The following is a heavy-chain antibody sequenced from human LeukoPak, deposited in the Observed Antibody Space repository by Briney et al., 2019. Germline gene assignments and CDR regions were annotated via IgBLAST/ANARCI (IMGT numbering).Heavy chain of an antibody. CDR1: GGTFSSYA. D-gene: IGHD2-2*01. V-gene: IGHV1-69*13. CDR2: IIPIFGTA. CDR3: ARGSFCGFPAASYYFDY. Sequence: GASVKVSCKASGGTFSSYAISWVRQAPGQGLEWMGEIIPIFGTANYAQKFQGRVTITADESTSTAYMELSSLRSEDTAVHYCARGSFCGFPAASYYFDYWGRGTLVTVSS. J-gene: IGHJ4*02.